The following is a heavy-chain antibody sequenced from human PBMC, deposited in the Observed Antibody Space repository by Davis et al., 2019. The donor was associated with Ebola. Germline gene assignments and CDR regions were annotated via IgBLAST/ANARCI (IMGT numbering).Heavy chain of an antibody. Sequence: ASVKVSCKASGGTFSSYAISWVRQPPGQGLEWMGRIIPILGIANYAQKFQGRVTITADKSTSTAYMELSSLRSEDTAVYYCARDGGAAAGWNYWGQGTLVTVSS. D-gene: IGHD6-13*01. V-gene: IGHV1-69*04. J-gene: IGHJ4*02. CDR2: IIPILGIA. CDR1: GGTFSSYA. CDR3: ARDGGAAAGWNY.